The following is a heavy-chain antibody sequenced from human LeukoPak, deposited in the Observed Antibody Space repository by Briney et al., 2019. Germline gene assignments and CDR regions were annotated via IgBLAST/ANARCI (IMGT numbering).Heavy chain of an antibody. J-gene: IGHJ4*02. CDR2: INPNSGGT. D-gene: IGHD2-15*01. Sequence: ASVKVSCRASGYTFNAYYMHWVRQAPGQGLEWMGWINPNSGGTNYAQKFQGRVTVTSDTSISTAYMELSRLRSDDTAVYYCARTVTYCSGGSCYSQEVDYWGQGSLVTVSS. V-gene: IGHV1-2*02. CDR3: ARTVTYCSGGSCYSQEVDY. CDR1: GYTFNAYY.